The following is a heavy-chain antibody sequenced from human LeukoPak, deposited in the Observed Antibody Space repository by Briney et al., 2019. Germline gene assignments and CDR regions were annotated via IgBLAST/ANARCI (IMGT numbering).Heavy chain of an antibody. CDR3: ARDGYGDRMNY. V-gene: IGHV1-18*04. CDR1: GYTFTGYY. J-gene: IGHJ4*02. D-gene: IGHD4-17*01. Sequence: ASVKVSCKASGYTFTGYYMHWVRQAPGQGLEWMGWISAYNGNTNYAQKLQGRVTMTTDTSTSTAYMELRSLRSDDTAVYYCARDGYGDRMNYWGQGTLVTVSS. CDR2: ISAYNGNT.